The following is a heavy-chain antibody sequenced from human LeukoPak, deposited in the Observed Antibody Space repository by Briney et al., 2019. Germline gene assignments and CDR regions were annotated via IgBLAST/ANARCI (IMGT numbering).Heavy chain of an antibody. CDR2: ISSSSSTI. CDR3: GGVPDSGYDFDY. CDR1: AFTFSSYS. J-gene: IGHJ4*02. Sequence: PGGSLRLSCAASAFTFSSYSTNWDRQAPGKGLEWVSYISSSSSTIYYTDSVKGRFTIARDNAKNSLYLQMNSLRDEDTDVYYCGGVPDSGYDFDYWGQGTLVTVSS. D-gene: IGHD5-12*01. V-gene: IGHV3-48*02.